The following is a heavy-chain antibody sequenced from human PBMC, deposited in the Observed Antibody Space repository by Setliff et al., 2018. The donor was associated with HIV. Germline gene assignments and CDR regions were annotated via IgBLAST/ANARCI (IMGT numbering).Heavy chain of an antibody. Sequence: ASVKVSCKASGGIFSSYSITWVRQAPGQGLEWMGGLTPLFGTVNYAQKFQDRVTITADAFTTTTYMELRSLRSDDTAVYYCAKCSEMLGTPATSSGYYCGWFDPWGQGTLVTVSS. CDR1: GGIFSSYS. D-gene: IGHD3-22*01. V-gene: IGHV1-69*13. CDR2: LTPLFGTV. J-gene: IGHJ5*02. CDR3: AKCSEMLGTPATSSGYYCGWFDP.